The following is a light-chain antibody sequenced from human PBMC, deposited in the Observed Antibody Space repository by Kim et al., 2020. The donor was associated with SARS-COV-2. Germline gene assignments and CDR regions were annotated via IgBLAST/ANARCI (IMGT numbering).Light chain of an antibody. CDR3: QQYNDWPYT. J-gene: IGKJ2*01. V-gene: IGKV3-15*01. CDR2: DAS. CDR1: QSVSSN. Sequence: GETATLSCRASQSVSSNLAWYQQKPGQAPRLLISDASTRATGFPARFSGSGSGTEFTLTISSLQSEDFAVYYCQQYNDWPYTFGQGTRLEIK.